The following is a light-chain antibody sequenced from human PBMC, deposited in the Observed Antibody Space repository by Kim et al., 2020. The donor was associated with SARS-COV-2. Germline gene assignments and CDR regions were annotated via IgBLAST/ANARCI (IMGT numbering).Light chain of an antibody. CDR2: GNS. CDR1: SSNIGAGYD. V-gene: IGLV1-40*01. CDR3: QSYDSSLNGSKV. Sequence: QSVLTQPPSVSGAPGQRVTISCAGSSSNIGAGYDVLWYQQLPGTAPKLLIYGNSKRPSGVPDRFSGSKSGTSASLAITGLQAEDEADYYCQSYDSSLNGSKVFGGGTQLTVL. J-gene: IGLJ3*02.